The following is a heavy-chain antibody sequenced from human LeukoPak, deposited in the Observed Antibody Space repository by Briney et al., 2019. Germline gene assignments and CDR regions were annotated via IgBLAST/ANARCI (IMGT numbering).Heavy chain of an antibody. CDR1: GGSISSYY. J-gene: IGHJ5*02. CDR3: ASVNEYGDWFDP. CDR2: IYTSGST. V-gene: IGHV4-4*07. Sequence: SETLSLTCTDSGGSISSYYWSWIRQPAGKGLEWIGRIYTSGSTNYNPSLKSRVTMSVDTSKNQFSLKLSSVTAADTAVYYCASVNEYGDWFDPWGQGTLVTVSS. D-gene: IGHD4-17*01.